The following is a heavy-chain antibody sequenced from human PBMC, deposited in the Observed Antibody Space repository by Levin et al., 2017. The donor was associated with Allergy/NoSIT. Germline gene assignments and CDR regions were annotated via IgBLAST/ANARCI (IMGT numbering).Heavy chain of an antibody. Sequence: PGASVKVSCTASGFTFNSNSMNWVRQAPGKGLEWVAHISGSGRDIRYADSVEGRFTISRDNAKSSLYLQMNSLRGEDTAMYYCARDARRVDSGYDFWFDYWGQGALVTVSS. CDR3: ARDARRVDSGYDFWFDY. V-gene: IGHV3-48*01. CDR2: ISGSGRDI. CDR1: GFTFNSNS. D-gene: IGHD5-12*01. J-gene: IGHJ4*02.